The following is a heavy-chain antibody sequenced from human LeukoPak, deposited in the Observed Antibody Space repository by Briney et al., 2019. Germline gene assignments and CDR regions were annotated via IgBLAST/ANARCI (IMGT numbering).Heavy chain of an antibody. J-gene: IGHJ4*02. CDR1: GFTFSSYA. Sequence: PGGSLRLSCAASGFTFSSYAMSWVRQAPGKGLEWVSVISGSSTSTYYVDSVKGRFTISRDNSKNTLYLQMNSPRAEDTATYYCAKYGSGTYYGYWGQGTLVTVSS. CDR2: ISGSSTST. V-gene: IGHV3-23*01. D-gene: IGHD3-10*01. CDR3: AKYGSGTYYGY.